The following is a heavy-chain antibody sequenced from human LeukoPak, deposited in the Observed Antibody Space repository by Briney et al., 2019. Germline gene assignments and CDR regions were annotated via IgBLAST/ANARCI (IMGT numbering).Heavy chain of an antibody. V-gene: IGHV4-61*02. Sequence: SSENLSLTCTVSGGSVGSDNSYWNWIRQPAGKGLEWIGRIYADGSSTYNPSLKSRVTILVDTSKNQFSLRLSSMTAADTAVYYCARGYYYRTWGLGTLVTVSS. CDR2: IYADGSS. CDR3: ARGYYYRT. J-gene: IGHJ4*02. CDR1: GGSVGSDNSY. D-gene: IGHD3-10*01.